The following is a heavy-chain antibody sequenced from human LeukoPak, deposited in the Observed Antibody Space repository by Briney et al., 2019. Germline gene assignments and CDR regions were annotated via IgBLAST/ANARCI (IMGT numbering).Heavy chain of an antibody. CDR1: GGSFSGYY. CDR2: INHSGST. V-gene: IGHV4-34*01. Sequence: SETLSLTCAVYGGSFSGYYWSWIRQPPGKGLEWIGEINHSGSTNYNPSLKSRVTISVDTSKNQFSLKLSSVTAADTAVYYCATVTSKRDTAMVPYFDYWGQGTLVTVSS. D-gene: IGHD5-18*01. CDR3: ATVTSKRDTAMVPYFDY. J-gene: IGHJ4*02.